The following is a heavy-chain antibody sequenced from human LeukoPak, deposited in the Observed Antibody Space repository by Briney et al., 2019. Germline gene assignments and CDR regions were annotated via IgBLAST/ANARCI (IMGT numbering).Heavy chain of an antibody. CDR2: IYYGGST. V-gene: IGHV4-39*01. Sequence: PETLSLTCTVSGASISSSNYYWGWIRQPPGKGLEWIGSIYYGGSTYYKSSLRSRATISVDTSKNQFSLKVSSVTAADRAVYYCARGQLALYYYNGMDVWGQGTTVTVSS. J-gene: IGHJ6*02. CDR1: GASISSSNYY. D-gene: IGHD1-1*01. CDR3: ARGQLALYYYNGMDV.